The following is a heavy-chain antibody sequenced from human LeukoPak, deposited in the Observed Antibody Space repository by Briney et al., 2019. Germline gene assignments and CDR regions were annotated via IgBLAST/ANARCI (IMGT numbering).Heavy chain of an antibody. CDR1: GLTFSVYA. D-gene: IGHD6-19*01. CDR3: AKPISGGLAVTADRFPP. CDR2: INANSGTT. V-gene: IGHV3-23*01. Sequence: GGSLRLSCTASGLTFSVYAMSWLRQPPGKGLEWVSTINANSGTTSYAASVRGRFTISRDNSKNTLYLQLNTLRADDTATYYCAKPISGGLAVTADRFPPCGQGTLVVVSS. J-gene: IGHJ5*02.